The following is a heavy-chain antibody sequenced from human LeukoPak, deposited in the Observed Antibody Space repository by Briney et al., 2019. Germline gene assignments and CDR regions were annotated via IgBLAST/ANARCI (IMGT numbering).Heavy chain of an antibody. CDR2: IEHSGST. J-gene: IGHJ4*02. CDR3: ARRLIGPRPLDS. D-gene: IGHD2-8*01. CDR1: GGSFTGYY. Sequence: PSETLSLTCAVYGGSFTGYYWNWIRQPPGKGLEWIGEIEHSGSTKYNPSLRSRVTISADTSKNQFSLKMSSVTAADTAVYFCARRLIGPRPLDSWGQGALVTVSS. V-gene: IGHV4-34*01.